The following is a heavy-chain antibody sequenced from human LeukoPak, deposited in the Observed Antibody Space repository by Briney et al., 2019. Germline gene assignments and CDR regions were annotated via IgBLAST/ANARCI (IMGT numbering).Heavy chain of an antibody. CDR2: ISFDGSNK. V-gene: IGHV3-30-3*01. J-gene: IGHJ4*02. CDR1: GFPFTSYA. Sequence: GGSLRLSCVASGFPFTSYAMHWVRQAPGKGLEWVAVISFDGSNKYYADSVKGRFTISRDNSRNTLYLQMNSLSAEGTAVYYCASPPHYSSSSDYFDYWGQGTLVTVSS. CDR3: ASPPHYSSSSDYFDY. D-gene: IGHD6-6*01.